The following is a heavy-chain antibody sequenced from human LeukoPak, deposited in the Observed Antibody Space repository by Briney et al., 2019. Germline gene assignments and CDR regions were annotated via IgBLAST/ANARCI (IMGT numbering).Heavy chain of an antibody. CDR1: GYSFSTYW. CDR3: ARLVTIFGVVGYFDY. CDR2: IYPADSDT. Sequence: GESLKISCKASGYSFSTYWIGWVRQMPGKGLEWMGLIYPADSDTRYSPSFQGQVTISADKSTSTAYLQWSSLKASDTAMYYCARLVTIFGVVGYFDYWGQGTLVTVSS. J-gene: IGHJ4*02. V-gene: IGHV5-51*01. D-gene: IGHD3-3*01.